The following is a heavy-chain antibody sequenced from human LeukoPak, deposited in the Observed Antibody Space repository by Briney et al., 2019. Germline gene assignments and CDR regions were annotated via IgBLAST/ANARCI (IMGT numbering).Heavy chain of an antibody. CDR3: ARGLPDKGFDP. CDR1: GGSISSYY. V-gene: IGHV4-59*01. J-gene: IGHJ5*02. D-gene: IGHD4-11*01. CDR2: IYYSGST. Sequence: SETLSLTCTVSGGSISSYYWSWIRQPPGKGLEWIGYIYYSGSTNYNPSLKSRVTISVDTSKNQLSLKLSSVAAADTAVYYCARGLPDKGFDPWGQGTLVTVSS.